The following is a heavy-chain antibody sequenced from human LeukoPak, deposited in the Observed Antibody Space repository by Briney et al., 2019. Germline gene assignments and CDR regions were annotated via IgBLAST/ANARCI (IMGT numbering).Heavy chain of an antibody. Sequence: PSETLSLTCAVYGGSFSGYYWSWIRQPPGKGPEWIGEINHSGSTNYNPSLKSRVTISVDTSKNQFSLKLSSVTAADTAVYYCARPSRAAAVTPGGFDYWGQGTLVTVSS. CDR1: GGSFSGYY. J-gene: IGHJ4*02. CDR3: ARPSRAAAVTPGGFDY. CDR2: INHSGST. V-gene: IGHV4-34*01. D-gene: IGHD6-13*01.